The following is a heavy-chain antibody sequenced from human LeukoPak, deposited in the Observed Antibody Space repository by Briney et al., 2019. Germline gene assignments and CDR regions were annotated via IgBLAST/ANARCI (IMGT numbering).Heavy chain of an antibody. D-gene: IGHD6-19*01. CDR3: AKSLSSGWASYYFGH. Sequence: GRSLRLSCAASGFAFSTYYIHWVRQPPGKGLEWVAVISYDGSNTHYADSVKGRFTISRDNSKNTLQLQMNSLRPEDTAVYYCAKSLSSGWASYYFGHWGQGTPVTVSS. J-gene: IGHJ4*02. CDR1: GFAFSTYY. V-gene: IGHV3-30*18. CDR2: ISYDGSNT.